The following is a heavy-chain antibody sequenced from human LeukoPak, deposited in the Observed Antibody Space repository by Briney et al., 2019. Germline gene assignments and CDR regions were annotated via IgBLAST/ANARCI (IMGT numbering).Heavy chain of an antibody. J-gene: IGHJ4*02. CDR3: ARHGLDAFDY. CDR1: GGSISSYY. Sequence: PSETLSLTCTVSGGSISSYYWSWIRQPPGKGLEWIGYIYYSGSTNYNPSLKSRVTTSVDTSKNQFSLKLSSVTAADTAVYYCARHGLDAFDYWGQGTLVTVSS. V-gene: IGHV4-59*08. D-gene: IGHD3-22*01. CDR2: IYYSGST.